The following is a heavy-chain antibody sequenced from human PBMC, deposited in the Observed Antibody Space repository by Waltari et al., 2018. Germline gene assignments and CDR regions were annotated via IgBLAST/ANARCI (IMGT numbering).Heavy chain of an antibody. D-gene: IGHD6-13*01. CDR3: AKDSSWVSYFDY. V-gene: IGHV3-23*01. Sequence: EVQLLESGGGLVQPGGYLRLSCAAFGFTFSTYSMTWVRQAPGKGLEWVSFISGSDGSTYYADSVKGRFTISRDNSKNTLYLQMNSLRAEDTAVYYCAKDSSWVSYFDYWGQGTLVTVSS. J-gene: IGHJ4*02. CDR2: ISGSDGST. CDR1: GFTFSTYS.